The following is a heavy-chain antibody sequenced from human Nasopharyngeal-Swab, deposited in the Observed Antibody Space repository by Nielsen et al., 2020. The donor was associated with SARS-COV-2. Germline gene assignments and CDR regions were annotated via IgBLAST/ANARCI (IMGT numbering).Heavy chain of an antibody. CDR2: IYPGDSDT. Sequence: GGSPRLSCKGSGYSFTSYWIGWVRQMPGKGLEWMGIIYPGDSDTRYSPSFQGQVTISADKSISTAYLQWSSLKASDTAMYYCARHGGGGGYSYGWIDYWGQGTLVTVSS. CDR3: ARHGGGGGYSYGWIDY. V-gene: IGHV5-51*01. CDR1: GYSFTSYW. D-gene: IGHD5-18*01. J-gene: IGHJ4*02.